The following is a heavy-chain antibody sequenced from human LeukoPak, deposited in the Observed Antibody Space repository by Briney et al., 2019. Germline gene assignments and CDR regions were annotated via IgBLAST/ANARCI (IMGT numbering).Heavy chain of an antibody. CDR2: IYSGGST. D-gene: IGHD6-13*01. Sequence: SGGSLRLSCAASGFTVSSNYMSWVRQAPGKGLEWVSVIYSGGSTYYADSVKGRFTISRHNSKNTLYLQMNSLRAEDTAVYYCARFKYSSSWYAPGEYWGQGTLVTVSS. CDR1: GFTVSSNY. CDR3: ARFKYSSSWYAPGEY. J-gene: IGHJ4*02. V-gene: IGHV3-53*01.